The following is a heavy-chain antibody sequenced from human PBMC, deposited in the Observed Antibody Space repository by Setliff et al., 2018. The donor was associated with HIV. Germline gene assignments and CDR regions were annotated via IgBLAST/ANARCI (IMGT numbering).Heavy chain of an antibody. D-gene: IGHD2-2*01. Sequence: RGVLKISCAASGFTFRHYAMSWVRQAPGKGLEWVSDISALAGSTFYADSVKGRFTISRDNSKGTLYLQMNSLSAEDTAVYYCAKTGEPAAAYYYYYYLDVWGKGTTVTVSS. CDR2: ISALAGST. V-gene: IGHV3-23*01. CDR1: GFTFRHYA. CDR3: AKTGEPAAAYYYYYYLDV. J-gene: IGHJ6*03.